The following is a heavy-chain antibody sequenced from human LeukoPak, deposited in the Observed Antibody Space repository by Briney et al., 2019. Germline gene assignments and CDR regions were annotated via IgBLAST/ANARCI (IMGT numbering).Heavy chain of an antibody. CDR1: GFTFDDYG. J-gene: IGHJ6*03. CDR2: INWNGGST. CDR3: AKTPDSPYYYYYYMDV. V-gene: IGHV3-20*04. Sequence: PGGSLRLSCAASGFTFDDYGMSWVRQAPGKGLEWVSGINWNGGSTGYADSVKGRFTISRDNSKNTLYLQMNSLRAEDTAVYYCAKTPDSPYYYYYYMDVWGKGTTVTVSS. D-gene: IGHD4-23*01.